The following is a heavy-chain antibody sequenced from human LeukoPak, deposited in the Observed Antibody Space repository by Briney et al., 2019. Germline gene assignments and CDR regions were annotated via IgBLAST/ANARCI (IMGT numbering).Heavy chain of an antibody. V-gene: IGHV4-31*03. D-gene: IGHD3-10*01. CDR3: ARRPAMVRGVGLGWFDP. CDR2: IYYSGST. Sequence: PSETLSLTCTVSGGSISSGGYYWSWVRQHPGKGLEWIGYIYYSGSTYYNPSLKSRVTISVDTSKNQFSLKLSSVTAADTAVYYCARRPAMVRGVGLGWFDPWGQGTPVTVSP. J-gene: IGHJ5*02. CDR1: GGSISSGGYY.